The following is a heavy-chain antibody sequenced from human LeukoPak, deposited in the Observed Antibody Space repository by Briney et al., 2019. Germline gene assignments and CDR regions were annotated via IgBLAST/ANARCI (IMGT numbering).Heavy chain of an antibody. Sequence: SETLSLTCTVSGGSISSYYWSWIRQPPGKGLEWIGYIYYSGSTNYNPSLKSRVTISVDTSKNQFSLKLSSVTAADTAVYYCARDTSRVGATGFDYWAREPWSPSPQ. CDR3: ARDTSRVGATGFDY. J-gene: IGHJ4*02. V-gene: IGHV4-59*01. D-gene: IGHD1-26*01. CDR2: IYYSGST. CDR1: GGSISSYY.